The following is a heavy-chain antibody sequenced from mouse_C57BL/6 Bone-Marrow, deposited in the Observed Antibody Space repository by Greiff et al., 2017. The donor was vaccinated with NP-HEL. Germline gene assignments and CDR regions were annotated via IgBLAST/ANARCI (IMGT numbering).Heavy chain of an antibody. J-gene: IGHJ4*01. CDR1: GFSLTSYA. CDR2: IWTGGGT. V-gene: IGHV2-9-1*01. D-gene: IGHD2-2*01. CDR3: ARNRGLQGDYYAMDY. Sequence: QVQLKQSGPGLVAPSQSLSITCTVSGFSLTSYAISWVRQPPGKGLEWLGVIWTGGGTNYNSALKSRLSISKDNSKSQVFLKMNSLQTDDTARYYCARNRGLQGDYYAMDYWGQGTSVTVSS.